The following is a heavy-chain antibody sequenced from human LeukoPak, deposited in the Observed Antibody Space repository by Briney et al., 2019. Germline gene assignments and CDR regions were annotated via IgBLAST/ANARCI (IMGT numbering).Heavy chain of an antibody. CDR1: GFTFSSYG. D-gene: IGHD3-9*01. J-gene: IGHJ4*02. CDR2: IRYDGSNK. CDR3: AKDHSPYYNILTGYYNFDY. Sequence: PGGSLRLSCAASGFTFSSYGMHWVRQAPGKGLEWVAFIRYDGSNKYYADSVKGRFTISRDNSKNTLYLQMNSLRAEDTAVYYCAKDHSPYYNILTGYYNFDYWGQGTLVTVSS. V-gene: IGHV3-30*02.